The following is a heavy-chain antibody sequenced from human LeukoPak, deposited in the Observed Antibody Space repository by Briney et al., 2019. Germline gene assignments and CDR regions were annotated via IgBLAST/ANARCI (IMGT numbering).Heavy chain of an antibody. CDR2: ITMSGGVT. CDR1: GFTFSSYY. D-gene: IGHD3-9*01. V-gene: IGHV3-11*01. Sequence: GGSLRLSCAASGFTFSSYYMSWIRQAPGKGLEWIPYITMSGGVTYYSSSVKGRFTISRDNARNSLYLQKNSLRADDTAVYYGARGDWSRGWFVPWGQGTLVTVSS. CDR3: ARGDWSRGWFVP. J-gene: IGHJ5*02.